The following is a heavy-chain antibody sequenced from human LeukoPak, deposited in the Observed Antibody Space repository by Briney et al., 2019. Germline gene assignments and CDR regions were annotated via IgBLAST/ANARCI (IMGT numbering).Heavy chain of an antibody. CDR1: GGSIIGYY. CDR2: IYTSGST. D-gene: IGHD3-22*01. J-gene: IGHJ4*02. Sequence: PSETLSLTCNVSGGSIIGYYWSWIRQPAGKGLEWIGRIYTSGSTNYSPSLKSRVTLSLDTSKNQFSLKLSSVTAADTAIYYCARDYFDSSGYYYGTDYWGQGTLITVSS. CDR3: ARDYFDSSGYYYGTDY. V-gene: IGHV4-4*07.